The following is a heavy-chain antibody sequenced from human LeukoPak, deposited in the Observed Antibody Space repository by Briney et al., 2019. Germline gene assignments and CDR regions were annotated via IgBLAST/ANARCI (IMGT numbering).Heavy chain of an antibody. V-gene: IGHV1-2*02. CDR3: ARHPNLDY. CDR1: GYTFTDYY. CDR2: INPNSGGT. Sequence: ASVKVSCKASGYTFTDYYIHWVRQAPGQGLEWMGWINPNSGGTSYAQKFQDRVTPTRDTALRTAYMELSRLTSDDTAVYYCARHPNLDYWGQGTLVFVSS. J-gene: IGHJ4*02.